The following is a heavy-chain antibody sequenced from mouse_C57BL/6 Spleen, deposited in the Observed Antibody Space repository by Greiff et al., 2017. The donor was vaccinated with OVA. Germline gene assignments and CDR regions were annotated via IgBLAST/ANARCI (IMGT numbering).Heavy chain of an antibody. V-gene: IGHV1-50*01. CDR2: IDPSASYT. J-gene: IGHJ2*01. D-gene: IGHD2-2*01. Sequence: QVQLQQPGAELVKPGASVKLSCKASGYTFTRYWMQWVKQRPGQGLEWIGEIDPSASYTKYHQKLKGKATLTVDTSYSTAYMQLSSLTSEDSAVYYCARSMVTTPFDYWGQGTTLTVSS. CDR1: GYTFTRYW. CDR3: ARSMVTTPFDY.